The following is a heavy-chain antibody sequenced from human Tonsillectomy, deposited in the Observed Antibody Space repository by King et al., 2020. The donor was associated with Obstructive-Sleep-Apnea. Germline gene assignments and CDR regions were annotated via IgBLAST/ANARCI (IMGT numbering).Heavy chain of an antibody. D-gene: IGHD4-17*01. V-gene: IGHV3-30*02. CDR3: AKAPDYGDYFDY. J-gene: IGHJ4*02. Sequence: VQLVESGGGVVQPGGSLRLSCAASGFTFSSYGMHWVRQAPGKGLEWVAFIRYDGSNKYYADSVKGRLTISRDNSKNTLYLQMNSLRAEDKAVYYCAKAPDYGDYFDYWGQGTLVTVSS. CDR1: GFTFSSYG. CDR2: IRYDGSNK.